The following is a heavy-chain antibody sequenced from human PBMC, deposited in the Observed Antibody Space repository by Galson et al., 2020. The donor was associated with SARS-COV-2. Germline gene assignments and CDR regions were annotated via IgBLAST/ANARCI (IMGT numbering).Heavy chain of an antibody. D-gene: IGHD2-21*01. CDR3: AKAPKYGGLSWFDP. CDR1: GFTFTSYA. J-gene: IGHJ5*02. V-gene: IGHV3-23*01. CDR2: ISGSGGTT. Sequence: GESLKISCAASGFTFTSYAMTWVRQAPGKGLEWVSVISGSGGTTFYADSVKGRFTISRDSSKNTLFLQMHTLRVEDTAVYYCAKAPKYGGLSWFDPWGQGTLVTVSS.